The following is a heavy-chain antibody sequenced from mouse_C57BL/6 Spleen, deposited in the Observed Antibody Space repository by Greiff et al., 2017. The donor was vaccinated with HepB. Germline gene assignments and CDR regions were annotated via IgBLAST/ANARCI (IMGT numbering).Heavy chain of an antibody. CDR2: IDPENGDT. Sequence: EVKLVESGAELVRPGASVKLSCTASGFNIKDDYMHWVKQRPEQGLEWIGWIDPENGDTEYASKFQGKATITADTSSNTAYLQLSSLTSEDTAVYYCTTPAYYSNYGYFDVWGTGTTVTVSS. CDR3: TTPAYYSNYGYFDV. CDR1: GFNIKDDY. J-gene: IGHJ1*03. D-gene: IGHD2-5*01. V-gene: IGHV14-4*01.